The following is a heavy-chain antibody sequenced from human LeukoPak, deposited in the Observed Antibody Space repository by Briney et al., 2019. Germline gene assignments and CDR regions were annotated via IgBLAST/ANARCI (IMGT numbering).Heavy chain of an antibody. CDR1: GFIFRSYW. CDR3: AGYFARTGYYAEGFDI. Sequence: GGSLRLSCAASGFIFRSYWMHWVRQAPGRGLVWVSRINTDGSSTNYADSVKGRFTISRDNAKNSLYLQMNSLRGEDTAVYYCAGYFARTGYYAEGFDIWGQGTMVTVSS. J-gene: IGHJ3*02. CDR2: INTDGSST. V-gene: IGHV3-74*01. D-gene: IGHD3/OR15-3a*01.